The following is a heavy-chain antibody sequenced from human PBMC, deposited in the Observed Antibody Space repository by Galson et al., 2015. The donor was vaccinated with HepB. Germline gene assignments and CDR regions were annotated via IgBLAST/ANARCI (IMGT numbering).Heavy chain of an antibody. CDR1: GFTFSSYG. V-gene: IGHV3-33*01. J-gene: IGHJ6*02. D-gene: IGHD3-10*01. CDR3: ARDGLLWYGAITSYGMDG. Sequence: SLRLSCAASGFTFSSYGMHWVRQAPGKGLEWVAVIWYDGSNKYYADSVKGRFTISRDNSKNTLYQQMNSLRAEDTAVYYCARDGLLWYGAITSYGMDGWGQGTTVTVSS. CDR2: IWYDGSNK.